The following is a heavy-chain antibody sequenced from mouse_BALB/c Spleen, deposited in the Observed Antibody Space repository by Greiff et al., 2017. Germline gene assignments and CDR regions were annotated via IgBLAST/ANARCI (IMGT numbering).Heavy chain of an antibody. CDR3: TRKDGSSFYYAMDY. D-gene: IGHD1-1*01. CDR2: INPSNGGT. J-gene: IGHJ4*01. Sequence: QVQLKESGAELVKPGASVKLSCKASGYTFTSYYMYWVKQRPGQGLEWIGEINPSNGGTNFNEKFKSKATLTVDKSSSTAYMQLSSLTSEDSAVYYCTRKDGSSFYYAMDYWGQGTSVTVSS. V-gene: IGHV1S81*02. CDR1: GYTFTSYY.